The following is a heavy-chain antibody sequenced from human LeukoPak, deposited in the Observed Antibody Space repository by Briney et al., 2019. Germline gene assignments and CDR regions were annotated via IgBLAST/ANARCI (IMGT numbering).Heavy chain of an antibody. CDR3: ARVGSSGWYVHPTLDY. D-gene: IGHD6-19*01. Sequence: ASVKVSCKASGYTFTGYYMHWVRQAPGQGLEWMARINPNSGDTNYAQKFQGRVTVTRDTSISTAYMELSRLRSDDTAVYYCARVGSSGWYVHPTLDYWGQGTLLTVSS. V-gene: IGHV1-2*06. CDR1: GYTFTGYY. CDR2: INPNSGDT. J-gene: IGHJ4*02.